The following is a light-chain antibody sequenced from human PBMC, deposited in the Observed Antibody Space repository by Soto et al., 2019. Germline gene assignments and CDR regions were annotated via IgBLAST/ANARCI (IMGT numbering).Light chain of an antibody. Sequence: EIQMTQSPSSLSASLGDRVTITCQASQDINDYSNWYQQKPGKAPRLLIYGASFLEVGVPSRFSGSGSGTHFTLTISSLQPEDVETHYCQQYDSLPYTFGQGTRLESK. CDR3: QQYDSLPYT. J-gene: IGKJ2*01. V-gene: IGKV1-33*01. CDR2: GAS. CDR1: QDINDY.